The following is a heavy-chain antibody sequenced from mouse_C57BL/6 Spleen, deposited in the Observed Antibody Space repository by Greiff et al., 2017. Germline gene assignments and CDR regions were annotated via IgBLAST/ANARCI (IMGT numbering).Heavy chain of an antibody. CDR2: ISYDGSN. Sequence: EVQLQESGPGLVKPSQSLSLTCSVTGYSITSGYYWNWIRQFPGNKLEWMGYISYDGSNNYNPSLKNRISITRDTSKNQFFLKLNSVTTEDTATYYCASKLGRDYAMDYWGQGTSVTVSS. CDR3: ASKLGRDYAMDY. CDR1: GYSITSGYY. J-gene: IGHJ4*01. D-gene: IGHD4-1*01. V-gene: IGHV3-6*01.